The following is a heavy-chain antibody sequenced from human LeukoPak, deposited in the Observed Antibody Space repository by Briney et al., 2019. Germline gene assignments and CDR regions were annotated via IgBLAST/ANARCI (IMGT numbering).Heavy chain of an antibody. CDR2: IFYSGST. V-gene: IGHV4-39*01. CDR1: GGSISSSSFY. CDR3: ARQGYISGQGFRNNWFDP. D-gene: IGHD6-19*01. J-gene: IGHJ5*02. Sequence: SETLSLTCTVSGGSISSSSFYWGWIRQPPGKGLEWIGTIFYSGSTYYNPSLRSRVTMSVDTSKNQSSLRLSSVTAADTAVYYCARQGYISGQGFRNNWFDPWGQGSLVTVSS.